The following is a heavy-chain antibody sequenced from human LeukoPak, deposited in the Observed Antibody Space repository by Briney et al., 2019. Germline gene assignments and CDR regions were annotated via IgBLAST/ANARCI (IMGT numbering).Heavy chain of an antibody. CDR2: IYSGGST. Sequence: SGGSLRLSCAVSGFTVSSNYMSWVRQAPGKGLEWVSVIYSGGSTYYADSVKGRFTISRNNSKNTLYLQMNSLRAEDTAVYYCARDQMVRGVLYFDYWGQGTLVTVSS. J-gene: IGHJ4*02. D-gene: IGHD3-10*01. CDR3: ARDQMVRGVLYFDY. CDR1: GFTVSSNY. V-gene: IGHV3-66*01.